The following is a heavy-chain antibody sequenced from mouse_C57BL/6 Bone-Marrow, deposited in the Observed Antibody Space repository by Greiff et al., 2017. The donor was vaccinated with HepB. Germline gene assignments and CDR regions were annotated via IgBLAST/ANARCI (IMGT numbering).Heavy chain of an antibody. Sequence: EVKLQESGGGLVKPGGSLKLSCAASGFTFSSYAMSWVRQTPEKRLEWVATISDGGSYTYYPDNVKGRFTISRDNAKNNLYLQMSHLKSEDTAMYYCAITTVVPRFAYWGQGTLVTVSA. CDR2: ISDGGSYT. CDR3: AITTVVPRFAY. CDR1: GFTFSSYA. V-gene: IGHV5-4*03. J-gene: IGHJ3*01. D-gene: IGHD1-1*01.